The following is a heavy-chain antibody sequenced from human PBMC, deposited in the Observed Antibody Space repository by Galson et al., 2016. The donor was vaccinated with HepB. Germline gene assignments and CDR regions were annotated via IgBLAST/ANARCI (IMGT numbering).Heavy chain of an antibody. CDR3: ATLVGSYSHFEY. CDR2: ISGSGGNT. Sequence: SLRLSCAASGLTFSSYAMSWVRQAPGKGLEWVSFISGSGGNTNFADSVKGRFTVSRDNSKNTLYLQVNSLRADDTAVYYCATLVGSYSHFEYWGKGTTVTVSS. V-gene: IGHV3-23*01. J-gene: IGHJ6*04. D-gene: IGHD3-10*01. CDR1: GLTFSSYA.